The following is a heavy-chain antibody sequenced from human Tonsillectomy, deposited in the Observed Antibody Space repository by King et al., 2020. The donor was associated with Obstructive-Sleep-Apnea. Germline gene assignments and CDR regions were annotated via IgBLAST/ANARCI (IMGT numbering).Heavy chain of an antibody. J-gene: IGHJ4*02. D-gene: IGHD2-15*01. Sequence: VQLVESGGGLVQPGGSLRLSCAASGFTFSSYAVSWVRQAPGKGLEWVSAISGSGGTTYYADSVKGRFTISRDNSKNALYLQMNSLRDEDTAVYYCATPKGRYCSGGSCPFFDFWGQGTLVTVSS. CDR3: ATPKGRYCSGGSCPFFDF. CDR2: ISGSGGTT. V-gene: IGHV3-23*04. CDR1: GFTFSSYA.